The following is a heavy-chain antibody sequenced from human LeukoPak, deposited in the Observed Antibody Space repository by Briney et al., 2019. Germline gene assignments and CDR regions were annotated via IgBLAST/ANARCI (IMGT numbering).Heavy chain of an antibody. V-gene: IGHV5-51*01. J-gene: IGHJ5*02. CDR2: IYPGDSDT. D-gene: IGHD2-2*01. CDR1: GYSFTSYW. Sequence: GESLKISCKGSGYSFTSYWIGWVRQMPGKGLEWMGIIYPGDSDTRYSPSFQGQVTISADKSISTAYLQWSSLKASDTAMYYCARESVPAATDTWCDPWGQGTLVTVSS. CDR3: ARESVPAATDTWCDP.